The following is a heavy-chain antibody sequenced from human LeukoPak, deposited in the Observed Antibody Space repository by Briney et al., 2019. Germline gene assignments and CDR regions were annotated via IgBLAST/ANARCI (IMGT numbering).Heavy chain of an antibody. CDR3: AKDARFSNNWYAACFDY. D-gene: IGHD6-13*01. V-gene: IGHV3-43*02. CDR2: ISGHGGST. J-gene: IGHJ4*02. CDR1: GFTFHDYA. Sequence: PGGSLRLSCAASGFTFHDYAMHWVRQAPGKGLEWVSLISGHGGSTYYADSVKGRFTISRDNSKNSLYLQMSSLRAEDTALYYCAKDARFSNNWYAACFDYWGQGTLVTVSS.